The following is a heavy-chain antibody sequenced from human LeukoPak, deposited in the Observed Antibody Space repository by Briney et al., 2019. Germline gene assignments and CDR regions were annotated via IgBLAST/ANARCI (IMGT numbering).Heavy chain of an antibody. CDR1: GGSISSYY. J-gene: IGHJ4*02. V-gene: IGHV4-59*01. Sequence: SETLSLTCTVSGGSISSYYWSWIRQPPGKGLEWIGYIYYSGSTNYNPSLKSRVTISVDTSKNQFSLKLSSVTAADTAVYYCAGSSGYYSSSYFDYWGQGTLVTVSS. CDR3: AGSSGYYSSSYFDY. CDR2: IYYSGST. D-gene: IGHD3-22*01.